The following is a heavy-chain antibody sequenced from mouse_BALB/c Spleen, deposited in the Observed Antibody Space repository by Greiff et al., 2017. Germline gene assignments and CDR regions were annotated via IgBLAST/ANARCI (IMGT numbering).Heavy chain of an antibody. V-gene: IGHV1-54*01. D-gene: IGHD2-1*01. CDR3: ARRGLYYGNSGGMDY. CDR1: GYAFTSYL. J-gene: IGHJ4*01. Sequence: QVQLQQSGAELVRPGTSVTVSCKASGYAFTSYLIEWVKQRPGQGLEWIGVINPGSGGTNYNEKFKGKATLTADKSSSTAYMQLSSLTSEDSAVYFCARRGLYYGNSGGMDYWGQGTSVTVSS. CDR2: INPGSGGT.